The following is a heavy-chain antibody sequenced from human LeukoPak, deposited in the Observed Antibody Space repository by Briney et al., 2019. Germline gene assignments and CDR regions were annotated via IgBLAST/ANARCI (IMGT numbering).Heavy chain of an antibody. CDR1: GFTFSSYW. CDR2: IKQDGSEK. V-gene: IGHV3-7*03. J-gene: IGHJ4*02. Sequence: GGSLRLSCAASGFTFSSYWMSWVRQAPGKGLEWVANIKQDGSEKYYVDSVKGRFTISRDNSKNMLYLHMNSLRAEDTALYYCAKEAAWANYRCYFDSWGQGTLVTVSS. CDR3: AKEAAWANYRCYFDS. D-gene: IGHD3-16*02.